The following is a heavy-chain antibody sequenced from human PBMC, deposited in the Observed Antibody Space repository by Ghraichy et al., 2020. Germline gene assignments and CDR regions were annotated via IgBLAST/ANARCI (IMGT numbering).Heavy chain of an antibody. CDR3: ARVGGGYYSDY. CDR1: GFTFSTYS. Sequence: GESLRLSCAASGFTFSTYSMNWVRQAPGKGLEWVSSISSSSSYIYYADSLMGRFTISRDNAKNSLYLQMNSLRAEDTAVYYCARVGGGYYSDYWGQGTLVTVSS. V-gene: IGHV3-21*01. J-gene: IGHJ4*02. D-gene: IGHD3-22*01. CDR2: ISSSSSYI.